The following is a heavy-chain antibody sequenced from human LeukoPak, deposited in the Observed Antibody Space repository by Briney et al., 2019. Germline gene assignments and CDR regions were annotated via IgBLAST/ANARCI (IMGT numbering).Heavy chain of an antibody. CDR2: INHSGST. D-gene: IGHD2-2*01. V-gene: IGHV4-34*01. Sequence: SETLSLTCAVYGGSFSGYYWSWIRQPPGKGLEWIGEINHSGSTNYNPSLKSRVTISVDTSKNQFSLKLSSVTAADTAVYYCASMYQLLDAFDIWGQGTMVAVSS. J-gene: IGHJ3*02. CDR3: ASMYQLLDAFDI. CDR1: GGSFSGYY.